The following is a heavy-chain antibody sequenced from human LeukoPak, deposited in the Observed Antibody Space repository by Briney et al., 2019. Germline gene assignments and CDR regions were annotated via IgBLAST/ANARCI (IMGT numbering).Heavy chain of an antibody. J-gene: IGHJ4*02. CDR1: GFTFSSFA. V-gene: IGHV3-23*01. CDR3: AKERLRFDY. Sequence: PGRSLRLSCAASGFTFSSFAMSWVRQAPGKGLEWVSTISGSGASTYYADSVKGRFTISRDNSKNTLSLQMNSLRAEDTALYYCAKERLRFDYWGQGTLVTVSS. CDR2: ISGSGAST. D-gene: IGHD5-12*01.